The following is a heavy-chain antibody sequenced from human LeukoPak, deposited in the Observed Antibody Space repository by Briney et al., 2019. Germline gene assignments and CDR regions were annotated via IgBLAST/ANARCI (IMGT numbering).Heavy chain of an antibody. D-gene: IGHD2-2*01. CDR3: ARDFCTGCNYYFYGMDV. Sequence: GRSLRLSCTASGFALDDYVMHWVRQTPGGGVEWVSGISRDSGNIDYADSVKGRFTISRDKDKNSLYLQMNSLTTEDTALYYCARDFCTGCNYYFYGMDVWGRGTTVTVSS. CDR2: ISRDSGNI. CDR1: GFALDDYV. V-gene: IGHV3-9*01. J-gene: IGHJ6*02.